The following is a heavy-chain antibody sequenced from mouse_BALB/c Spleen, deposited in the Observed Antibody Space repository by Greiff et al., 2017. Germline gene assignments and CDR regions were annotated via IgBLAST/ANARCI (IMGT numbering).Heavy chain of an antibody. D-gene: IGHD2-4*01. CDR3: NVRYPDIYYDPAWFAY. V-gene: IGHV14-4*02. J-gene: IGHJ3*01. CDR2: IDPENGDT. Sequence: VQLQQSGAELVRSGASVKLSCTASGFNIKDYYMHWVKQRPEQGLEWIGWIDPENGDTEYAPKFQGKATMTADTSSNTAYLQLSSLTSEDTAVYYGNVRYPDIYYDPAWFAYWGQGTLVTVSA. CDR1: GFNIKDYY.